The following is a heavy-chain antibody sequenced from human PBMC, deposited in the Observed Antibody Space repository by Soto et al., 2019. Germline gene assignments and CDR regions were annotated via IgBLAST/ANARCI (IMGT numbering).Heavy chain of an antibody. J-gene: IGHJ3*02. CDR1: GFSFSNAW. D-gene: IGHD3-22*01. CDR3: TTDARIVVVTYDGFDI. Sequence: PGGSLRLSCAASGFSFSNAWMSWVRQAPGKGLEWVGRIKSKTDGGTTDYAAPVKGRFTISRDDSKNTLYLQTNSLKTEDTAVYYCTTDARIVVVTYDGFDIWGQGTMVTVSS. V-gene: IGHV3-15*01. CDR2: IKSKTDGGTT.